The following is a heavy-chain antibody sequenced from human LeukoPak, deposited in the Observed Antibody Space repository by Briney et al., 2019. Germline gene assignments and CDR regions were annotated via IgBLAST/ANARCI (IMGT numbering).Heavy chain of an antibody. V-gene: IGHV3-48*01. Sequence: GGSLRLSCAASGFTFSSYSMNWVRQAPGKGLEWVSSISSSSNTIYYADSVKGRFTISRDNAKNSLYLQMNSLRAEDTAVYYCARDWLSMTTVTTGDYYWGQGTLVTVSS. CDR1: GFTFSSYS. J-gene: IGHJ4*02. CDR2: ISSSSNTI. CDR3: ARDWLSMTTVTTGDYY. D-gene: IGHD4-17*01.